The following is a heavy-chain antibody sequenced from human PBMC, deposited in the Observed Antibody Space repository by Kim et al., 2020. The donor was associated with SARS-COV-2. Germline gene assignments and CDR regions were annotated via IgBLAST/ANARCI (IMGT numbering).Heavy chain of an antibody. V-gene: IGHV3-53*01. CDR1: GFTVSSNY. J-gene: IGHJ6*02. CDR2: IYSGGST. CDR3: ARDSDCSGGSCYYYYGMDV. Sequence: GGSLRLSCAASGFTVSSNYMSWVRQAPGKGLEWVSVIYSGGSTYYADSVKGRFTISRDNSKNTLYLQMNSLRAEDTAVYYCARDSDCSGGSCYYYYGMDVWGQGTTVTVSS. D-gene: IGHD2-15*01.